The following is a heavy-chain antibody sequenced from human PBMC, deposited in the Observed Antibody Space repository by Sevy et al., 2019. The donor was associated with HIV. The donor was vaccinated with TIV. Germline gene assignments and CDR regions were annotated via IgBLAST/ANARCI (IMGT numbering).Heavy chain of an antibody. V-gene: IGHV4-34*01. CDR3: ARHCTGSSCSQAFDI. CDR1: GGSFSGYY. J-gene: IGHJ3*02. Sequence: SNTLSLTCAVYGGSFSGYYWSWIRQPPGKGLEWIGEINHSGGTNYNPSLKSRVTISVDTSKNQFSLKLNSVTAADTAVYYCARHCTGSSCSQAFDIWGQGTMVTVSS. D-gene: IGHD2-15*01. CDR2: INHSGGT.